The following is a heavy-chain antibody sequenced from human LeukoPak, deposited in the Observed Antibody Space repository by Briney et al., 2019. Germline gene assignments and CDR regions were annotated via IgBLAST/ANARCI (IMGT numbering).Heavy chain of an antibody. CDR2: INHSGST. CDR3: ARGYFFGYYYMDV. J-gene: IGHJ6*03. Sequence: SETLSLTCAVYGGSFSGYYWSWIRQPPGKGLEWIGEINHSGSTNYNPSLKSLVTISVDTSKNQFSLKLSSVTAADTAVYYCARGYFFGYYYMDVWGKGTTVTVSS. CDR1: GGSFSGYY. V-gene: IGHV4-34*01. D-gene: IGHD2/OR15-2a*01.